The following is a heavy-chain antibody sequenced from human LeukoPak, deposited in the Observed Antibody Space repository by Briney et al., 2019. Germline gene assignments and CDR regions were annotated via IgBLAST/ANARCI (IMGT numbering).Heavy chain of an antibody. CDR1: GGSISSYY. CDR3: ARRDYYGSGSYEVYFDY. D-gene: IGHD3-10*01. CDR2: IYYSGST. J-gene: IGHJ4*02. Sequence: SETLSLTCTVSGGSISSYYWSWIRQPPGKGLEWIGYIYYSGSTNYNPSLKSRVTISVDTSKNQFSLKLSSVTAADTAVYYCARRDYYGSGSYEVYFDYWGQGTLVTVSS. V-gene: IGHV4-59*08.